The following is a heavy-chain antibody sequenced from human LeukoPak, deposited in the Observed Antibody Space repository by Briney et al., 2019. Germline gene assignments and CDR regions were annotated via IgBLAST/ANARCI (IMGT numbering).Heavy chain of an antibody. CDR1: GFTFSSYG. V-gene: IGHV3-33*01. J-gene: IGHJ5*02. Sequence: GGSLRLSCAASGFTFSSYGMHWVRQAPGKGLEWVAVILNDGSQEKYADSVKGRFAISRDNSKNTLFLQMNSLRAEDTAVYYCARGGGSYYHWGQGTLVTVSS. D-gene: IGHD1-26*01. CDR2: ILNDGSQE. CDR3: ARGGGSYYH.